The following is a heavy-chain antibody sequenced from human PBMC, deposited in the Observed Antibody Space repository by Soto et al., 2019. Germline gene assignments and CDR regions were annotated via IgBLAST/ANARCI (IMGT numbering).Heavy chain of an antibody. Sequence: TLSLTCTVSGGSISSYYWSWIRQPPGKGLEWIGYSYYSGSTNYNPSLKRRATISVDTSKNQFALKLSSVTAADTAVYYCARASAVVTDVWGQGTTVTVSS. CDR2: SYYSGST. D-gene: IGHD5-18*01. CDR1: GGSISSYY. CDR3: ARASAVVTDV. J-gene: IGHJ6*02. V-gene: IGHV4-59*12.